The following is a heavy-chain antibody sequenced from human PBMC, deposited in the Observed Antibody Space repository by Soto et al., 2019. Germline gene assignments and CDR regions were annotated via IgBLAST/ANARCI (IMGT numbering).Heavy chain of an antibody. V-gene: IGHV4-30-4*01. D-gene: IGHD2-2*01. CDR2: IYHSGST. CDR3: ARTLVPAASAFDI. J-gene: IGHJ3*02. CDR1: GGSISSGDYY. Sequence: SETLSLTCTVSGGSISSGDYYWSWVRQTPGKGLEWIGEIYHSGSTNYNPSLESRVSISLDKSKNQFSLKLSSVTAADTAVYYCARTLVPAASAFDIWGQGAMVTVSS.